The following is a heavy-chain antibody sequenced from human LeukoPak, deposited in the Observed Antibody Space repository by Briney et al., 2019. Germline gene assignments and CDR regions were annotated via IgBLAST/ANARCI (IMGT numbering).Heavy chain of an antibody. CDR3: TVAAGTDH. J-gene: IGHJ1*01. CDR2: IKTKAEGETT. D-gene: IGHD6-13*01. CDR1: GITFRSVW. Sequence: GGSLRLSCAASGITFRSVWMSWVRQAPGKGLEWIGHIKTKAEGETTDYAAPVKDRFFISRDDSRNTLYLQMNSLRTEDTALYYCTVAAGTDHWGQGTLVTVSS. V-gene: IGHV3-15*05.